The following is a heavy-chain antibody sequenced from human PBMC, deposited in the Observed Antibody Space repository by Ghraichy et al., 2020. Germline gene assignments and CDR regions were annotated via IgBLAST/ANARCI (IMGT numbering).Heavy chain of an antibody. Sequence: SETLSLTCTVSGGSISSYYWSWIRQPPGKGLEWIGYIYYSGSTNYNPSLKSRVTISVDTSKNQFSLKLSSVTAADTAVYYCARGVVVVTAIPDWFDPWGQGTLVTVSS. CDR1: GGSISSYY. CDR2: IYYSGST. J-gene: IGHJ5*02. CDR3: ARGVVVVTAIPDWFDP. V-gene: IGHV4-59*01. D-gene: IGHD2-21*02.